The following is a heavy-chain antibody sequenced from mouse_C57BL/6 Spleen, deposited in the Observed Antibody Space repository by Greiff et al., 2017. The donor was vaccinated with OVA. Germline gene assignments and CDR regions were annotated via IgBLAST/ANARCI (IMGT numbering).Heavy chain of an antibody. CDR3: ARQLRLRGDY. Sequence: VQLQQSGAELVRPGSSVKLSCKASGYTFTSYWMDWVKQRPGQGLEWIGNIYPSDSETHYNQKFKDKATLTVDKSSSTAYMQLSSLTSEDSAVYYCARQLRLRGDYWGQGTTLTVSS. CDR2: IYPSDSET. J-gene: IGHJ2*01. V-gene: IGHV1-61*01. CDR1: GYTFTSYW. D-gene: IGHD3-2*02.